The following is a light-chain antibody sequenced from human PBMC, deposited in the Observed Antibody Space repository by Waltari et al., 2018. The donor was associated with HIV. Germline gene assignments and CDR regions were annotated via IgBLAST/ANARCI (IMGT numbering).Light chain of an antibody. CDR3: CSYAGSSTPGV. V-gene: IGLV2-23*01. CDR2: EGS. Sequence: SALTQPASVSGSPGQSITISCTGTSSDVGSYNLVSWYQQHPGKAPKLMIYEGSKRPSGVSNRFSGSKSGNTASLTISGLQAEDEADYYCCSYAGSSTPGVFGGGTKLTVL. CDR1: SSDVGSYNL. J-gene: IGLJ2*01.